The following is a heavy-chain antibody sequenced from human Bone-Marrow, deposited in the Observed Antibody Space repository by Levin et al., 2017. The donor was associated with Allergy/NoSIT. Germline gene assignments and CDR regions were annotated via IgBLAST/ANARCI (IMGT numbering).Heavy chain of an antibody. CDR1: GFTFNGYE. V-gene: IGHV3-48*03. J-gene: IGHJ4*02. CDR3: ARGGPSYSTSLLDY. Sequence: GESLKISCAASGFTFNGYEMNWVRQAPGKGPEWISYISSSGGAIYYADSVKGRFTVSRDNAKYSLYLQMNSLRGEDTAVYYCARGGPSYSTSLLDYWGQGTLVTVSS. D-gene: IGHD6-6*01. CDR2: ISSSGGAI.